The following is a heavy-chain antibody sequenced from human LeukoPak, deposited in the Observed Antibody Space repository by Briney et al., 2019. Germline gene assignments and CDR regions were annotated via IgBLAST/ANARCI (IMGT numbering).Heavy chain of an antibody. CDR2: IYPGDSDT. D-gene: IGHD6-19*01. V-gene: IGHV5-51*01. J-gene: IGHJ4*02. Sequence: GESLKISCKSSGYSFTSYWIGWVRQMPGKGLEWMGIIYPGDSDTRYSPSFQGQVTISADTSISTAYLQWSSLKASDTAMYYCARHEYSSGWTADYWGQGTLVTVSS. CDR3: ARHEYSSGWTADY. CDR1: GYSFTSYW.